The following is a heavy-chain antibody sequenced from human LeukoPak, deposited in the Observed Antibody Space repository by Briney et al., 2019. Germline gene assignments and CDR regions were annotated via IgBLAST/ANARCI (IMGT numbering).Heavy chain of an antibody. CDR3: ARERGSRITDYFDY. CDR2: IYYSGST. Sequence: GSLRLSCAASGFTFSSYAMSWVRQPPGKGLEWIGSIYYSGSTYYNPSLKSRVTISVDTSKNQFSLHLTSVTAADTAVYYCARERGSRITDYFDYWGQGTLVTVSS. CDR1: GFTFSSYA. V-gene: IGHV4-59*05. J-gene: IGHJ4*02. D-gene: IGHD1-1*01.